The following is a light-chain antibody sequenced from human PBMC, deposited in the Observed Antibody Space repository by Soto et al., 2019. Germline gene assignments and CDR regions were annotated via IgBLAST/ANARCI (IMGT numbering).Light chain of an antibody. Sequence: QSVLTQPHSVSGAPGQRVTISCTGSSSNIGAGYDVHWYQQLPGTAPKLLIYGNSNRPSGVPDRFSGSKSGTSAPLAITGLQAEDEADYYCQSYDSSLSGVVFGGGTKVTVL. CDR1: SSNIGAGYD. V-gene: IGLV1-40*01. CDR2: GNS. J-gene: IGLJ2*01. CDR3: QSYDSSLSGVV.